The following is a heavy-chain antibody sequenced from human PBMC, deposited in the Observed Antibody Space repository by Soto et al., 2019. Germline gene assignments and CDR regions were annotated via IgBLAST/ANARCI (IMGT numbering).Heavy chain of an antibody. CDR3: ARALGTAGLYYYYYGMDV. V-gene: IGHV1-69*13. Sequence: ASVKVSCKASGGTFSSYAISWVRQAPGQGLEWMGGIIPIFGTANYAQKFQGRVTITADESTSTAYMELSSLRSEDTAVYYCARALGTAGLYYYYYGMDVWGQGTTVTVSS. CDR1: GGTFSSYA. CDR2: IIPIFGTA. D-gene: IGHD1-1*01. J-gene: IGHJ6*02.